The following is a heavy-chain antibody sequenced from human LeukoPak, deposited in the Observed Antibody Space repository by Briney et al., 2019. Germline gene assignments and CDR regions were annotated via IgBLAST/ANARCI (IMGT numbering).Heavy chain of an antibody. CDR3: ARVVDHDYGDYYLDY. V-gene: IGHV3-53*01. D-gene: IGHD4-17*01. CDR1: GFTVSSND. CDR2: IYSGGST. J-gene: IGHJ4*02. Sequence: GGTLRLSCAASGFTVSSNDMSWVRQAPGKGLECISVIYSGGSTDYADSVKGRLTISRDNSKNTLYLQMNSLRAEDTAVYYCARVVDHDYGDYYLDYWGQGTLVTVSS.